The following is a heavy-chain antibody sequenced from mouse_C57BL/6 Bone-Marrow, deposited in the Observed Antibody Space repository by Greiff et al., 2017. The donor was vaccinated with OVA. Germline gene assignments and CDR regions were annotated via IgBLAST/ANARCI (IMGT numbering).Heavy chain of an antibody. CDR1: GFTFSSYA. D-gene: IGHD2-14*01. CDR2: ISSGGDYI. Sequence: EVKLVESGEGLVKPGGSLKLSCAASGFTFSSYAMSWVRQTPEKRLEWVAYISSGGDYIYYADTVKGRFTISRDDARNTLYLQMSSLKSEDTAMYYCTRDAKYEYYYAMDYWGQGTSVTVSS. V-gene: IGHV5-9-1*02. J-gene: IGHJ4*01. CDR3: TRDAKYEYYYAMDY.